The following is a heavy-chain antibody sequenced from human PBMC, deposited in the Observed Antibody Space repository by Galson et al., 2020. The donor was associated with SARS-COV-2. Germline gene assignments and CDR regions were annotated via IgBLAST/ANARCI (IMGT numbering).Heavy chain of an antibody. V-gene: IGHV3-74*01. CDR2: ISSDGSST. CDR1: GFTFSSSW. Sequence: GESLKISCAASGFTFSSSWMHWVRQAAGKGLMWVSRISSDGSSTSYADSVKGRFTISRDNAKNTLYLQLNSLRAEDTAVYYCSRDLRILFFRDYGDSFDIWGQGTMVTVSS. D-gene: IGHD2-15*01. CDR3: SRDLRILFFRDYGDSFDI. J-gene: IGHJ3*02.